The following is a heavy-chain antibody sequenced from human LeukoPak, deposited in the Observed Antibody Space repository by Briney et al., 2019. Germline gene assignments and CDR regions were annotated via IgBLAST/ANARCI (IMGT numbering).Heavy chain of an antibody. D-gene: IGHD2-21*02. V-gene: IGHV4-34*01. CDR3: ARGQSSVVTDIPYYFDY. CDR2: INHSGST. CDR1: GGSFSGYY. J-gene: IGHJ4*02. Sequence: SETLSLTCAVYGGSFSGYYWSWIRQPPGKGLEWIGEINHSGSTNYNPSLKSRVSTSVDTSKEQFSLKVSSVTAADTAVYYCARGQSSVVTDIPYYFDYWGRGTLVTVSS.